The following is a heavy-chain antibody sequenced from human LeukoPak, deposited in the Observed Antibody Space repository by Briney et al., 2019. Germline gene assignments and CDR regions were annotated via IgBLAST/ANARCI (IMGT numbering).Heavy chain of an antibody. CDR1: GFTFSNYA. V-gene: IGHV3-30-3*01. CDR3: ARGVHRSSGWYRSGFDY. CDR2: ISFDGNNK. J-gene: IGHJ4*02. Sequence: AGGSLRLSCAASGFTFSNYAMHWVRQAPGKGLAWVAVISFDGNNKYYSDSVKGRFTISRDNSRNTLYLHMRGLTVEDTALFYCARGVHRSSGWYRSGFDYWGQGTLVTVSS. D-gene: IGHD6-19*01.